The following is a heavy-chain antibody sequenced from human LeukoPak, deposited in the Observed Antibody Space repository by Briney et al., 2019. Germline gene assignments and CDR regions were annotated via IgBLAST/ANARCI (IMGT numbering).Heavy chain of an antibody. J-gene: IGHJ3*02. CDR2: IYYSGST. D-gene: IGHD3-22*01. CDR1: GGSICSSSYY. V-gene: IGHV4-39*01. Sequence: SETLSLTCTVSGGSICSSSYYWGWIRQPPGKGLEWIGSIYYSGSTYYNPSLKSRVTISVDTSKNQFSLKLSSVTAADTAVYYCARPRYYYDSSGWGAFDIWGQGTMVTVSS. CDR3: ARPRYYYDSSGWGAFDI.